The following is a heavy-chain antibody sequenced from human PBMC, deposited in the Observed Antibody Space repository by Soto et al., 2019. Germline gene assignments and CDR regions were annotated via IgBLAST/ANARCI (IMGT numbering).Heavy chain of an antibody. CDR2: ISSSSSYI. CDR1: GFTFSSYS. J-gene: IGHJ4*02. CDR3: ARGRGSSWYFDY. D-gene: IGHD6-13*01. V-gene: IGHV3-21*01. Sequence: SCAASGFTFSSYSMNWVRQAPGKGLEWVSSISSSSSYIYYADSVKGRFTISRDNAKNSLYLQMNSLRAEDTAVYYCARGRGSSWYFDYWGQGTLVTVSS.